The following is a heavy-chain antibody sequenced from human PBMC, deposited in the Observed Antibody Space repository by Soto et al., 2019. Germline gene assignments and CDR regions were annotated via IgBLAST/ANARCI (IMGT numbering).Heavy chain of an antibody. Sequence: QVQLVESGGGVVQPGTSLKLSCEPSGFTFSNYGMHWVRQIPDKGLDWVAVITRGGVDAKYAEFVQGRFRISRDNSINTLYLQMNSLTADDTAVYYCARDDDGPGNNMDVWGRGTTVTVAS. D-gene: IGHD1-1*01. CDR3: ARDDDGPGNNMDV. V-gene: IGHV3-33*01. CDR2: ITRGGVDA. J-gene: IGHJ6*02. CDR1: GFTFSNYG.